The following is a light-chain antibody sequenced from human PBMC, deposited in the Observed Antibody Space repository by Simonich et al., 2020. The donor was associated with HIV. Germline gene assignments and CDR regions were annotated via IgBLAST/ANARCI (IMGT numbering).Light chain of an antibody. CDR1: QGVLYSSNNKND. CDR3: QQYYSTPRT. J-gene: IGKJ1*01. Sequence: DIVMTQSPDSLAVSLGERATINCKSSQGVLYSSNNKNDLAWYQQKPGQPPKLLIYWASTRESGVPDRFSGSGSGTDFTLTISSLQAEDVAVYYCQQYYSTPRTFGQGTKVEIK. V-gene: IGKV4-1*01. CDR2: WAS.